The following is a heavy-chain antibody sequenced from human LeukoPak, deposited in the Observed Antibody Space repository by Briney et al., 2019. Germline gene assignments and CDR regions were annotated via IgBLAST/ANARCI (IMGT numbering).Heavy chain of an antibody. J-gene: IGHJ4*02. D-gene: IGHD6-19*01. CDR3: AREPLPYSSGKEAPTDY. CDR2: IIPILGIA. V-gene: IGHV1-69*04. CDR1: GGTFSSYA. Sequence: SVKVSCEASGGTFSSYAISWVRQAPGQGLEWMGRIIPILGIANYAQKFQGRFTITADKSTSTAYMELSSLRSEDTAVYYCAREPLPYSSGKEAPTDYWGQGTLVTVSS.